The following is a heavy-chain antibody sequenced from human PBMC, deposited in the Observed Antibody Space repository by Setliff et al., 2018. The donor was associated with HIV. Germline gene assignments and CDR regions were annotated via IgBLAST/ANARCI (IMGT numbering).Heavy chain of an antibody. V-gene: IGHV3-21*03. CDR2: ISGSGHFV. J-gene: IGHJ3*01. CDR1: EVISTTYI. D-gene: IGHD1-1*01. CDR3: VRGSTKTTRGNGAFDL. Sequence: GGSLRLSCAASEVISTTYIGNWVRQAPGKGLEWLSSISGSGHFVKYAMSVRGRFTLSRDNSKKSLFLQVNNLTAADTGVYFCVRGSTKTTRGNGAFDLWGQGTMVTVSS.